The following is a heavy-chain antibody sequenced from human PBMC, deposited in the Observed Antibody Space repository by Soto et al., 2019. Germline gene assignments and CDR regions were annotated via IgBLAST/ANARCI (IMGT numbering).Heavy chain of an antibody. V-gene: IGHV3-30*18. D-gene: IGHD1-26*01. Sequence: QVQLVESGGGVVQPGTSLRLSCAASGFTFKTHAMHWVRQAPGKGLEWMAVIAYDGNEKFYADSVKGRFTISRDNSKNALYLQINTMRNEGTAVYYCGKDVGDYVPYYYGVDVWGQGTTVTVSS. CDR2: IAYDGNEK. CDR1: GFTFKTHA. CDR3: GKDVGDYVPYYYGVDV. J-gene: IGHJ6*02.